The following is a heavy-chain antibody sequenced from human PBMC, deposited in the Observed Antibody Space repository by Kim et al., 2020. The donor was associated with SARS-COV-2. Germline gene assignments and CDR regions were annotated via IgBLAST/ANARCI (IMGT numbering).Heavy chain of an antibody. D-gene: IGHD1-1*01. Sequence: SETLSLTCTVSGGSISSYYWSWIRQPPGKGLEWIGYIYYSGSTNYNPSLKSRVTISVDTSKNQFSLKLSSVTAADTAVYYCARHVRVLYNWNDELYFDYWGQGTLVTVSS. CDR1: GGSISSYY. CDR2: IYYSGST. J-gene: IGHJ4*02. V-gene: IGHV4-59*08. CDR3: ARHVRVLYNWNDELYFDY.